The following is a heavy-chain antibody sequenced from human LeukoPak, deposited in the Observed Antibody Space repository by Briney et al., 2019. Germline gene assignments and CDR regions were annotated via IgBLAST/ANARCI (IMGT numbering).Heavy chain of an antibody. CDR2: MNPNSGNT. V-gene: IGHV1-8*01. Sequence: ASVKVSCKASGYTFTSYDINWVRQATGQGLEWMGWMNPNSGNTGYAQKFQGRVTMTRNTSISTAYMELSSLRSEDTAVYYCARAGAGDDYFDYWGQGTLVTASS. CDR1: GYTFTSYD. CDR3: ARAGAGDDYFDY. J-gene: IGHJ4*02. D-gene: IGHD1-26*01.